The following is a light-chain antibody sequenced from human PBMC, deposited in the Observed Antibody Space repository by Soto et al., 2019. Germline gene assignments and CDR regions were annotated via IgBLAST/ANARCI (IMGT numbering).Light chain of an antibody. CDR1: QSIGNY. V-gene: IGKV1-39*01. CDR2: GAS. Sequence: DIQMTQSPSSLSASVGDRLTITCRASQSIGNYLNWYQQKPGKAPKLLIYGASGLQSGVPSRFSGSGSGTDFTLTISSLQPEDFASYYCPQAYSSPRTFGQGTKVDIK. J-gene: IGKJ1*01. CDR3: PQAYSSPRT.